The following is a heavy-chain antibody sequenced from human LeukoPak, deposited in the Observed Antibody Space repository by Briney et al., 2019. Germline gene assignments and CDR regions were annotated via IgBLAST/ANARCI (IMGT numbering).Heavy chain of an antibody. CDR2: ISSSSSYI. CDR1: GFTFSSYS. CDR3: ARVYGIVVVPAASLAFDI. J-gene: IGHJ3*02. Sequence: GGSLRLSCAASGFTFSSYSMNWVRQAPGKGLEWVSSISSSSSYIYYADSVKGRFTISRDNAQNSLYLQMNSLRAEDTAVYYCARVYGIVVVPAASLAFDIWGQGTMVTVSS. V-gene: IGHV3-21*01. D-gene: IGHD2-2*01.